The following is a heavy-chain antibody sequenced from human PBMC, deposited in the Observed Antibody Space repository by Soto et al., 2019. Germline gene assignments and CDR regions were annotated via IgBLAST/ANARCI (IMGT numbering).Heavy chain of an antibody. CDR3: AKDYDFWSGYYKGPDAFDI. J-gene: IGHJ3*02. CDR2: ISGSGGST. CDR1: GFTFSSYA. D-gene: IGHD3-3*01. Sequence: GGSLRLSCAASGFTFSSYAMSWVRQAPGKGLEWVSAISGSGGSTYYADSVKGRFIISRDNSKNTLYLQMNSLRAEDTAVYYCAKDYDFWSGYYKGPDAFDIWGQGTMVTVSS. V-gene: IGHV3-23*01.